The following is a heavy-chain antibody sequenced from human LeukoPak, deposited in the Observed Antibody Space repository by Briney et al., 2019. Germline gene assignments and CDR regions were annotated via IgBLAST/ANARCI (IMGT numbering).Heavy chain of an antibody. CDR2: INEGGST. CDR3: TSRLQLWSPFDS. CDR1: GGSLSGYY. D-gene: IGHD5-24*01. J-gene: IGHJ4*02. Sequence: SETLSLTCSFYGGSLSGYYWSWIRQSPGKGLEWIGDINEGGSTTYNPSLKSRVTISVDTPKNQFSLKLSSVTAADTAVYYCTSRLQLWSPFDSWGQGTLVTVSS. V-gene: IGHV4-34*01.